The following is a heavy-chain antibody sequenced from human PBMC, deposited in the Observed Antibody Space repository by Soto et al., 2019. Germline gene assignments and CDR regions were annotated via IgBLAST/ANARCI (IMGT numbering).Heavy chain of an antibody. J-gene: IGHJ4*02. D-gene: IGHD3-10*01. V-gene: IGHV3-30*18. Sequence: QVQLVESGGGVVQPGRSLRLSCAASGFTFSSYGMHWVRQAPGKGLEWVALISSDGSNKYYADSVKGRFTISRDNSKNTLYLQMNTLSAADTAVYYCAKVRADYYYGSGPFDYWGQGTLVTVSS. CDR3: AKVRADYYYGSGPFDY. CDR1: GFTFSSYG. CDR2: ISSDGSNK.